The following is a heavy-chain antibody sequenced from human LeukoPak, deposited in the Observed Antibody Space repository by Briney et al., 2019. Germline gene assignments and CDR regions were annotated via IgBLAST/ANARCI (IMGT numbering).Heavy chain of an antibody. CDR2: ISGRGGST. CDR1: GFTFSSYV. Sequence: GGSLRLSCAASGFTFSSYVMNWVRQAPGKGLEWVSSISGRGGSTYYADSVKGRFTISRDNSKNTLYLQINSLRAEDTAVYYCARGSSSDCINYWGQGTLVTVSS. V-gene: IGHV3-23*01. D-gene: IGHD6-19*01. CDR3: ARGSSSDCINY. J-gene: IGHJ4*02.